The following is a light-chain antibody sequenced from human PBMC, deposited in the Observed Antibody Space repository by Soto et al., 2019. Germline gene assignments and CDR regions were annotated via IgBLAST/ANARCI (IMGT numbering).Light chain of an antibody. J-gene: IGKJ4*01. CDR3: QQSYSTLTLA. CDR2: AAS. Sequence: DIQMTQSPSSLSASVGDRVTITCRASQSVSTFVSWFQLKPGKAPQPLIYAASSLQTGVPSRFSGSGSGTDFTLIISSLQPEDFATYYCQQSYSTLTLAFGGGTKVEIK. CDR1: QSVSTF. V-gene: IGKV1-39*01.